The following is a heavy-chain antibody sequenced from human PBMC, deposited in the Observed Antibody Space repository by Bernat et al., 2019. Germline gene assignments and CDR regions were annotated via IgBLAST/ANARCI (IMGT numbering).Heavy chain of an antibody. CDR2: ISSSSSTI. J-gene: IGHJ4*01. D-gene: IGHD2-2*01. V-gene: IGHV3-21*01. CDR1: GFTFSSYS. Sequence: EVQLVESGGGLVKPGGSLRLSCAASGFTFSSYSMNWVRQAPGKGLEWVSSISSSSSTIYYADSVKGRFTISRDNAKNSLYLQMNSLRAEDTAVYYCARDYCSSTSCYGEAFDYWGHGTLVTVSS. CDR3: ARDYCSSTSCYGEAFDY.